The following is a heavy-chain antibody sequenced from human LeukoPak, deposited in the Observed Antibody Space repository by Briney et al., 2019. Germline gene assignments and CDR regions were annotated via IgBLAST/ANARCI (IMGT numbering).Heavy chain of an antibody. CDR2: IYSGGST. Sequence: GSLRLSCAASGFTVSSNYMGWVRQAPGKGLEWVSVIYSGGSTYYADSVKGRFTISRDNSKNTLYLQMNSLRAEDTAVYYCARVTDYYYGMDVWGQGTTVTVSS. V-gene: IGHV3-53*01. CDR1: GFTVSSNY. CDR3: ARVTDYYYGMDV. J-gene: IGHJ6*02.